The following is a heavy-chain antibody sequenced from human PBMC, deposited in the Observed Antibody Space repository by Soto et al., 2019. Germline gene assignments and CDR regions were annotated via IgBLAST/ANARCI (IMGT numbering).Heavy chain of an antibody. CDR1: GGSISSGGYY. Sequence: SDTLSLTCTVSGGSISSGGYYWSWIRQHPGKGLEWIGYIYYSGSTYYNPSLKSRVTISVDTSKNQFSLKLSSVTAADTAVYYCARDSNGSGSYYNWFDPWGQGTLVTVSS. CDR3: ARDSNGSGSYYNWFDP. CDR2: IYYSGST. V-gene: IGHV4-31*03. J-gene: IGHJ5*02. D-gene: IGHD3-10*01.